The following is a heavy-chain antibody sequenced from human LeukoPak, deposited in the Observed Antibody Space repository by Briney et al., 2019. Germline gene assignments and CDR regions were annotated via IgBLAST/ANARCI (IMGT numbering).Heavy chain of an antibody. D-gene: IGHD4-17*01. Sequence: PEGSLRLSCAASGFTFSSYAMHWVRQAPGKGLEWVAVISNDGSNKYSADSVKGRFTISRDNSKNTLYLQMNSLRAEDTAVYYCARGVGTTVWKDGMDVWGQGTTVTVSS. V-gene: IGHV3-30-3*01. J-gene: IGHJ6*02. CDR1: GFTFSSYA. CDR3: ARGVGTTVWKDGMDV. CDR2: ISNDGSNK.